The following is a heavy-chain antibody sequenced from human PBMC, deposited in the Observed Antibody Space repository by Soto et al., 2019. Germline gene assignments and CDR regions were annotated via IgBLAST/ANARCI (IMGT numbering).Heavy chain of an antibody. J-gene: IGHJ6*02. V-gene: IGHV3-33*01. Sequence: QVQLVESGGGVVQPGRSLRLSCAASGFTFSSYGMHWVRQAPGKGLEWVAVIWYDGSNKYYADSVKGRFTISRDNSKNTLYLQMNSLRAEDTAVYYCAREGEGIVGATYYYYYGMDVWGQGTTVTVSS. CDR2: IWYDGSNK. CDR1: GFTFSSYG. CDR3: AREGEGIVGATYYYYYGMDV. D-gene: IGHD1-26*01.